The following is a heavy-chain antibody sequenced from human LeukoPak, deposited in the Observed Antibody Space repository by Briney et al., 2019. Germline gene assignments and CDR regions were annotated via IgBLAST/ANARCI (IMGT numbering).Heavy chain of an antibody. D-gene: IGHD6-6*01. Sequence: ASVKVSCKASGYTFTGYYMHWVRQAPGQGLEWMGWINPNSGGTNYAQKFQGRVTMTRDTSISTAYMELSRLRSDDTAVYYCALGGFIVARPYYFDYWGQGTLVTVSS. J-gene: IGHJ4*02. V-gene: IGHV1-2*02. CDR1: GYTFTGYY. CDR3: ALGGFIVARPYYFDY. CDR2: INPNSGGT.